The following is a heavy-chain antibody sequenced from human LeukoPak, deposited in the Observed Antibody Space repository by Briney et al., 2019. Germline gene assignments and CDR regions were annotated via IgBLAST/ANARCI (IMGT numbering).Heavy chain of an antibody. D-gene: IGHD6-13*01. J-gene: IGHJ6*03. V-gene: IGHV1-69*06. CDR3: ARVVGLTGYSSTWYSGYYYYMDV. CDR1: GYTFTSYG. Sequence: SVKVSCKASGYTFTSYGISWVRQAPGQGLEWMGGIIPIFGTANYAQKFQDRVTITADKSTSTAYMELSSLRSEDTAVYYCARVVGLTGYSSTWYSGYYYYMDVWGKGTTVTVSS. CDR2: IIPIFGTA.